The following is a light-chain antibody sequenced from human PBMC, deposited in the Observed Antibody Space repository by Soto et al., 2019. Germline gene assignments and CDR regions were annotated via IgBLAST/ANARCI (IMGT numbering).Light chain of an antibody. J-gene: IGKJ1*01. CDR2: GAS. CDR3: QQYNNWPRT. CDR1: QSVSNN. Sequence: EIVMTQSPATLSVSPGERATLSCRASQSVSNNLAWYQQKPGQAPRLLIYGASTRATGIPATFSGSGSGTEFTLTISNLQSEDFALYYCQQYNNWPRTFGQGTKVEIK. V-gene: IGKV3-15*01.